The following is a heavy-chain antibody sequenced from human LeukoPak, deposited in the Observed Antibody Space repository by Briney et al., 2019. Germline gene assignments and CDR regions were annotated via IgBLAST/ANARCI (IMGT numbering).Heavy chain of an antibody. CDR3: ARERAVAGRLDY. CDR1: GGSISSGDYY. D-gene: IGHD6-19*01. V-gene: IGHV4-30-4*08. Sequence: SETLSLTCTVSGGSISSGDYYWSWIRQPPGKGLEWIVYIYYSGSTYYNPSLKSRVTISVDTSKNQFSLKLSSVTAADTAVYYCARERAVAGRLDYWGQGTLVTVSS. J-gene: IGHJ4*02. CDR2: IYYSGST.